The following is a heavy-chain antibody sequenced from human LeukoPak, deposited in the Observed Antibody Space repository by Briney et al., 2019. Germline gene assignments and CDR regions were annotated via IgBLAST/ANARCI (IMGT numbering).Heavy chain of an antibody. Sequence: ETLSLTCAVSGYSISSGYYWGWIRQPPGKGLEWVANINQDGSEKYYVDSVKGRFTIARDNTKISLYLQLNSLRAEDTAVYYCATDYLGYWGQGTLVTVSS. CDR1: GYSISSGYY. CDR3: ATDYLGY. J-gene: IGHJ4*02. V-gene: IGHV3-7*01. D-gene: IGHD2/OR15-2a*01. CDR2: INQDGSEK.